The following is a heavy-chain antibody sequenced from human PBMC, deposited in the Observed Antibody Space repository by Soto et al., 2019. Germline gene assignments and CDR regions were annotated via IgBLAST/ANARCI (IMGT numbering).Heavy chain of an antibody. CDR2: ISASGDAT. J-gene: IGHJ4*02. D-gene: IGHD3-3*01. Sequence: LRLSCIDSGFTFSDFGISWVRQAPGKGLEWVSVISASGDATYYAASVKGRFTLSRDNSKNTLYLQMNSLTVADTAVYYCAKKVTIYAVDPADYWGQGTQVTVSS. V-gene: IGHV3-23*01. CDR3: AKKVTIYAVDPADY. CDR1: GFTFSDFG.